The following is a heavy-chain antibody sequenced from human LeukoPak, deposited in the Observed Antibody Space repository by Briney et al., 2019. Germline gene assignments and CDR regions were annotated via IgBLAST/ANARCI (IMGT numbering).Heavy chain of an antibody. D-gene: IGHD3-22*01. Sequence: SETLSLTCTVSGGSMNSHYWSWIRQPPGKGLEWIGYVSYTGSTDYNPSLKSRVTMSVDTSKNQFSLKLSSVTAADTAVYYCARVDYYDSSGSYDYWGQGTLVTVSS. CDR2: VSYTGST. CDR1: GGSMNSHY. CDR3: ARVDYYDSSGSYDY. J-gene: IGHJ4*02. V-gene: IGHV4-59*11.